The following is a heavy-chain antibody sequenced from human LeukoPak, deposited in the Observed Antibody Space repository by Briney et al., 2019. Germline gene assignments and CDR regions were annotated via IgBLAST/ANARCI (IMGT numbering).Heavy chain of an antibody. Sequence: GGSLRLSCAASGFTSYDYGMNWVRQAPGKGLEWVSGINWNGGSTGYADSVKGRFTISRDNAKNSLYLQINSLRAEDTAVYYCAMVIGSGSYYNQADYWGQGTLVTVSS. J-gene: IGHJ4*02. D-gene: IGHD3-10*01. CDR1: GFTSYDYG. CDR3: AMVIGSGSYYNQADY. V-gene: IGHV3-20*04. CDR2: INWNGGST.